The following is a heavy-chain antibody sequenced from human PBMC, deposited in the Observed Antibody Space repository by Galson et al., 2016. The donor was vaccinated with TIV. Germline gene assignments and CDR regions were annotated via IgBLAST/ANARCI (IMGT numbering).Heavy chain of an antibody. D-gene: IGHD6-19*01. J-gene: IGHJ4*02. CDR1: GYTFTSYY. Sequence: SVKVSCKASGYTFTSYYMHWVRQAPGQGLEWMGIINPSGGSTSYAQKFQGRVTITRDTSTSTVYMELSSLRSEDTAVYYCARVLEVAGTDYWGQGTLVTVSS. CDR2: INPSGGST. V-gene: IGHV1-46*01. CDR3: ARVLEVAGTDY.